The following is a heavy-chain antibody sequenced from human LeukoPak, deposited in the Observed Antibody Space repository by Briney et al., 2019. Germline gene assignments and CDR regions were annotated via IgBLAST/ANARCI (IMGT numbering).Heavy chain of an antibody. J-gene: IGHJ4*02. Sequence: SETLSLTCTVSGGSTSSFYWNWIRQPPGKGLEWIGYIYYSGSPNYNPSLKSRVTISVDTSKNQFSLKLGSVTAADTAVYYCARLPSYYFDYWGQGTLVTVSS. CDR1: GGSTSSFY. CDR2: IYYSGSP. CDR3: ARLPSYYFDY. V-gene: IGHV4-59*08.